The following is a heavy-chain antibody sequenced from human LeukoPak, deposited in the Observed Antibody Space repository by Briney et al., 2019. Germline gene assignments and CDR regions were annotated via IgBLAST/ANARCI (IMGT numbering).Heavy chain of an antibody. CDR2: ISGSGGST. Sequence: GGSLRLSCAASGFTFSSYGMSWVRQAPGKGLEWVSAISGSGGSTYYADSVKGRFTISRDNSKNTLYLQMNSLRAEDTAVYYCAKPGLALRYYFDYWGQGTLVTVSS. CDR1: GFTFSSYG. V-gene: IGHV3-23*01. CDR3: AKPGLALRYYFDY. D-gene: IGHD3/OR15-3a*01. J-gene: IGHJ4*02.